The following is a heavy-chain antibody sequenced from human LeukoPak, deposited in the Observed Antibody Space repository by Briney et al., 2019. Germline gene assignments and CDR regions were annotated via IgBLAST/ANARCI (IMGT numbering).Heavy chain of an antibody. CDR2: LYSGGNT. J-gene: IGHJ5*02. Sequence: GGSLRLSCAASELSVSDNYMSRVRQAPGKGLEWASILYSGGNTYYTDSVKGRFTISRDTSKNTLYLQMNSLRADDTAVYYCVRTQPRSRLLDRWGQGTLVTVSS. D-gene: IGHD1-26*01. CDR1: ELSVSDNY. V-gene: IGHV3-53*01. CDR3: VRTQPRSRLLDR.